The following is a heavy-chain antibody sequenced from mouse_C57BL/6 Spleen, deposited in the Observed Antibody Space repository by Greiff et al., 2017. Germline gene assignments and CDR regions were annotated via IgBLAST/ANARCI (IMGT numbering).Heavy chain of an antibody. CDR2: INPSNGGT. CDR1: GYTFTSYW. CDR3: AREDYYGYDGSHY. V-gene: IGHV1-53*01. D-gene: IGHD2-2*01. J-gene: IGHJ2*01. Sequence: VQLQQSGTELVKPGASVKLSCKASGYTFTSYWMHWVKQRPGQGLEWIGNINPSNGGTNYNEKFKSKATLTVDKSSSTAYMQLSSLTSEDSAVYYCAREDYYGYDGSHYWGQGTTLTVSS.